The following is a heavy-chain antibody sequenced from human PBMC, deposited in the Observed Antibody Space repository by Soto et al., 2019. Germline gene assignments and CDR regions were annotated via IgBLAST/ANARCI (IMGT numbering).Heavy chain of an antibody. V-gene: IGHV4-39*01. CDR3: ARHLLTSMVRGVPGNWFDP. D-gene: IGHD3-10*01. CDR1: GGSISSSSYY. CDR2: IYYSGST. J-gene: IGHJ5*02. Sequence: SETLSLTCTVSGGSISSSSYYWGWIRQPPGKGLEWIGSIYYSGSTYYNPSLKSRVTISVDTSKNQFSLKLSSVTAADTAVYYCARHLLTSMVRGVPGNWFDPWGQGTLVTVS.